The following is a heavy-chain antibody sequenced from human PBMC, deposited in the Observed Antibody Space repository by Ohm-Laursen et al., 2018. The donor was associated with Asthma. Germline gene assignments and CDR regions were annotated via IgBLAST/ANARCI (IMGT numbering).Heavy chain of an antibody. V-gene: IGHV3-74*01. D-gene: IGHD3-10*01. CDR2: INSDGSST. CDR3: ARASTGGGMDV. J-gene: IGHJ6*02. Sequence: SLRLSCAASGFTFSSYWMHWVRQAPGKGLVWVSRINSDGSSTTYADSVKGRFTISRDNAKNTLYLQMNSLRAEDTAVYYCARASTGGGMDVWGPGTTVTVSS. CDR1: GFTFSSYW.